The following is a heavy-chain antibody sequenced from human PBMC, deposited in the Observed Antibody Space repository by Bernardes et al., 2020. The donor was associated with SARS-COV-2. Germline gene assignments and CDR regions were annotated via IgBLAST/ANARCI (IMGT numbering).Heavy chain of an antibody. Sequence: GGSLRLSCVASGFTFSNYAMNWVRQAPGGGLEWISFISNSGTVKYYADSVQGRFTISRDNARNSVSLEMNNLRVEDTAVYYCARGSGTYGGYWGQGTLVTVSS. CDR2: ISNSGTVK. J-gene: IGHJ4*02. V-gene: IGHV3-48*01. D-gene: IGHD1-26*01. CDR1: GFTFSNYA. CDR3: ARGSGTYGGY.